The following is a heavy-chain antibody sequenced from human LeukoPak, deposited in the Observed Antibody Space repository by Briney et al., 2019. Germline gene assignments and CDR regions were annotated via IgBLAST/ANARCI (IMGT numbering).Heavy chain of an antibody. CDR3: ARRRFCSSTSCYEGAFDI. CDR2: IYPGDSDT. Sequence: GESLQISCQGSGYSFTNYWIAWVRQMPGKGLEWMGIIYPGDSDTGNSPSFQGQVTFSADKSISTAYLQWGSLKASDTAMYYCARRRFCSSTSCYEGAFDIWGQGTMVTVSS. V-gene: IGHV5-51*01. D-gene: IGHD2-2*01. CDR1: GYSFTNYW. J-gene: IGHJ3*02.